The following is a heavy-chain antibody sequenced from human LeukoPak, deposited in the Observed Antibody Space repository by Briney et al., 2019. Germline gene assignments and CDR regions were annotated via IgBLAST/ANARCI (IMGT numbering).Heavy chain of an antibody. D-gene: IGHD3-22*01. Sequence: GASVKVSCKASGYTFTSYYLYWVRQAPGQGLEWMGVINPSGGSTTSAQKFQGRVTMTRDTSTSTVYMELRSLISEDTAVYYCARGPGPADDGGGYCFDYWGQGTLVTVSS. CDR3: ARGPGPADDGGGYCFDY. CDR1: GYTFTSYY. CDR2: INPSGGST. V-gene: IGHV1-46*01. J-gene: IGHJ4*02.